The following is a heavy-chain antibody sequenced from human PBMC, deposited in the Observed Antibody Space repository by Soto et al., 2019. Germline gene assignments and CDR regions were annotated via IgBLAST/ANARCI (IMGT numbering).Heavy chain of an antibody. CDR3: ARENSGEGYNLLGAFDI. V-gene: IGHV1-69*13. CDR1: GGTRRGSA. CDR2: IIPIFGTA. D-gene: IGHD5-12*01. J-gene: IGHJ3*02. Sequence: SLQVSCKPSGGTRRGSAVIWVGQATGQGLEWMGGIIPIFGTANYAQKFQGRVTITADESTSTAYMELSSLRSEDTAVYYCARENSGEGYNLLGAFDIWGQGTMVTVSS.